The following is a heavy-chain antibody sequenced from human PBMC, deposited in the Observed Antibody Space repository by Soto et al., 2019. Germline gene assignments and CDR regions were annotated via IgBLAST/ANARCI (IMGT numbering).Heavy chain of an antibody. CDR2: IYYSGSN. J-gene: IGHJ6*02. CDR3: ARDCMVTYYYYLMDV. CDR1: GGSVNSGGYY. D-gene: IGHD5-18*01. V-gene: IGHV4-61*08. Sequence: SETLSLTCTVSGGSVNSGGYYWTWIRQPPGKGLEWIGYIYYSGSNNYNPSLKSRVTISVDTSKNQFSLKLSSVTAADTAVYYCARDCMVTYYYYLMDVWGQGTTVTVSS.